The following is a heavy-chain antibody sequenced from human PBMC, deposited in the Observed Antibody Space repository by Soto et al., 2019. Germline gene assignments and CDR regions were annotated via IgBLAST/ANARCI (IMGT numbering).Heavy chain of an antibody. Sequence: SVKVSCKASGGTFSSYAISWVRQAPGQGLEWMGGIIPIFGTANYAQKFQGRVTITADKSTSTAYMELSSLRSEDTAVYYCARVGDSSGYYGHPVFDYWGQGTLVTVSS. D-gene: IGHD3-22*01. J-gene: IGHJ4*02. CDR1: GGTFSSYA. CDR2: IIPIFGTA. V-gene: IGHV1-69*06. CDR3: ARVGDSSGYYGHPVFDY.